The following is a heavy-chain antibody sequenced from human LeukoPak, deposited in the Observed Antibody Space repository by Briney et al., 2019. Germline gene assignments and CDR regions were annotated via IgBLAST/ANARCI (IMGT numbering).Heavy chain of an antibody. J-gene: IGHJ5*02. CDR1: GYTFTGYY. CDR3: AKDFGGRTAARGKLFDP. D-gene: IGHD3-16*01. Sequence: ASVKVSCKASGYTFTGYYMHWVRQAPGQGLEWMGWINPNSGGTNYAQKFQGRVTMTRDTSISTAYMELSRLRSDDTAVYYCAKDFGGRTAARGKLFDPLGQGTLVTVSS. CDR2: INPNSGGT. V-gene: IGHV1-2*02.